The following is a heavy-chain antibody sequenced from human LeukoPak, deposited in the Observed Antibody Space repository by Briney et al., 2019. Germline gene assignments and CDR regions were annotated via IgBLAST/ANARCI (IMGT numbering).Heavy chain of an antibody. J-gene: IGHJ4*02. CDR3: ARGGNYYDSSGYYFPGDY. CDR1: GYTFTGYY. CDR2: INPSGGST. Sequence: ASVKVSCKASGYTFTGYYMHWVRQAPGQGLEWMGIINPSGGSTTYAQKFQGRVTMTRDTSTSTIYMELRSLRAEDTAVYYCARGGNYYDSSGYYFPGDYWGQGTLVTVSS. V-gene: IGHV1-46*01. D-gene: IGHD3-22*01.